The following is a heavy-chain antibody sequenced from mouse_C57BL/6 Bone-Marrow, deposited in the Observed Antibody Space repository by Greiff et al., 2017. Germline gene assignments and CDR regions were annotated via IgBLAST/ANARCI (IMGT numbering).Heavy chain of an antibody. CDR2: IYPRDGST. D-gene: IGHD1-1*01. CDR1: GYTFTSYY. Sequence: QVQLQQSGPELVKPGASVKLSCKASGYTFTSYYINWVKQRPGQGLEWIGWIYPRDGSTKYNEKFKGKATLTVDTSSSTAYMELHSLTSEDSAVYVCARAIYYGSSFYFDCWGQGTTLTVSS. CDR3: ARAIYYGSSFYFDC. J-gene: IGHJ2*01. V-gene: IGHV1-85*01.